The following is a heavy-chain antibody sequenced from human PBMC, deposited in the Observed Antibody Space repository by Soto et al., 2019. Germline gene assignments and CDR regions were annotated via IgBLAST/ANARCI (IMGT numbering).Heavy chain of an antibody. V-gene: IGHV4-59*01. J-gene: IGHJ5*02. CDR3: ARRLNLGSFDH. CDR2: VYHSGGV. D-gene: IGHD3-10*01. CDR1: GVSLTGYH. Sequence: LSLTCNVSGVSLTGYHWNWIRQPPGKTLEWIGFVYHSGGVSYNPSLKGRASISVDRSKNQFSLRLSSVTASDTAVYYCARRLNLGSFDHWGQGTLVTVSS.